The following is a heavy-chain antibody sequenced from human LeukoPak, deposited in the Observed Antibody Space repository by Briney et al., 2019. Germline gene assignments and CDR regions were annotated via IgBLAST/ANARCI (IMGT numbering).Heavy chain of an antibody. D-gene: IGHD3-22*01. CDR3: ARGDSSGYYGLNFDL. V-gene: IGHV4-34*01. J-gene: IGHJ2*01. CDR2: INHSGNT. CDR1: XGSFXXXY. Sequence: AXXXGSFXXXYWXXLRXXXXXXXXXIGEINHSGNTNYNPSLKSRVTISVDTSKNQFSLRLSSLTAADTAVYYCARGDSSGYYGLNFDLWGRGTLVTVSS.